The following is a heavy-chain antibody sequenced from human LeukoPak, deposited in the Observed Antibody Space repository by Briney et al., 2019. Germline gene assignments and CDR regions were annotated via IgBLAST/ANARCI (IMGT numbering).Heavy chain of an antibody. CDR2: HSHSGSA. Sequence: SETLSLTCTVSGGSISSGSYYWGWIRQPPGTGLEWIGTHSHSGSAYYNPSLRSRITMSLDTSENQLSLKLSSVTAADTAVYYCAREYSWYYFDYWGQGTLVTVSS. J-gene: IGHJ4*02. V-gene: IGHV4-39*07. D-gene: IGHD2-15*01. CDR3: AREYSWYYFDY. CDR1: GGSISSGSYY.